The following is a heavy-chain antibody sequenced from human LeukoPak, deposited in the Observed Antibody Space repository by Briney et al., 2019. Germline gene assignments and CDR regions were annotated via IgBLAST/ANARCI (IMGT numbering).Heavy chain of an antibody. D-gene: IGHD5-18*01. J-gene: IGHJ6*03. Sequence: SETLSLTCTVSGAPISGYSGGWIRQPPGKGLDWIGYIYYRGSTNYNPSLKSRVTISVDTSKNQFSLKLSSVTAADTAVYYCARNTAMEYYYMDVWGKGTTVTVSS. CDR3: ARNTAMEYYYMDV. V-gene: IGHV4-59*13. CDR1: GAPISGYS. CDR2: IYYRGST.